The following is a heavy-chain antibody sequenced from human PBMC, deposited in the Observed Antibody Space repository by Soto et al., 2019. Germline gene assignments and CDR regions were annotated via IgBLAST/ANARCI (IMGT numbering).Heavy chain of an antibody. Sequence: DVQLLESGGTLVQPGGSLRLSCAASGFTFSSSDMTWVRQAPGKGLEWVSSISASGGSTFYVDSVKGRFTISRDQSKNTLYLQMSSLRAEDTAVYYCAKMANYDLWGDSSHSGFDPWGQGTLVTVSS. CDR2: ISASGGST. CDR1: GFTFSSSD. D-gene: IGHD3-3*01. CDR3: AKMANYDLWGDSSHSGFDP. V-gene: IGHV3-23*01. J-gene: IGHJ5*02.